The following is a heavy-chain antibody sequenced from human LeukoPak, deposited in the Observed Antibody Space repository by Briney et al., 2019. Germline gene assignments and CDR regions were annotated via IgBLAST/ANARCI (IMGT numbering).Heavy chain of an antibody. J-gene: IGHJ4*02. CDR3: AKDNYYYEY. CDR2: ISSRSSYI. Sequence: GGSLRLSCAASGFSFSNYTMNWVRLAPGKGLEWVSPISSRSSYIYYAYSVKGRFTLSRENAEYTLFLKMNTLRAKNTAGYYCAKDNYYYEYGGQGNLGTVSS. CDR1: GFSFSNYT. V-gene: IGHV3-21*01. D-gene: IGHD1-20*01.